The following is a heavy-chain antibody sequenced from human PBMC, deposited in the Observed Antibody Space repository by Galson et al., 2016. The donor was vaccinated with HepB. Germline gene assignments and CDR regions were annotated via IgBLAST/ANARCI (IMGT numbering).Heavy chain of an antibody. D-gene: IGHD1-26*01. J-gene: IGHJ4*01. CDR1: GFTFSSYA. V-gene: IGHV3-23*01. CDR2: ISGSGVST. Sequence: SLRLSCAASGFTFSSYAMNWVRQAPGKGLEWVSAISGSGVSTFYADSVKGRFTISRDNSKNTLYLQMNSLRAEDTAVYYCAKDLRRVPLLLDYWGQGTLVTVSS. CDR3: AKDLRRVPLLLDY.